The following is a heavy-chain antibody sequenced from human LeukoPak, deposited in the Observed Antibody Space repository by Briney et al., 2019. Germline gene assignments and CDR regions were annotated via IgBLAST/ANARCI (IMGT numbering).Heavy chain of an antibody. J-gene: IGHJ6*02. CDR3: ARTPGVDYYYYGMDV. V-gene: IGHV3-23*01. CDR2: ISDNSGST. Sequence: GGSLRLSCVASGFSFRSYAMNWVRQAPEKGLEWVSSISDNSGSTYYADSVKGRFTISRDNSKNTLYLQMNSLRAEDTAVYYCARTPGVDYYYYGMDVWGQGTTVTVSS. CDR1: GFSFRSYA. D-gene: IGHD4-23*01.